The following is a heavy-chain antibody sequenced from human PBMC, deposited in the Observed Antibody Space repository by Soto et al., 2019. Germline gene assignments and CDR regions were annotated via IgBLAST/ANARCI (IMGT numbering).Heavy chain of an antibody. CDR2: IYTSGST. Sequence: SETLSLTCTVSGGSISSYYWSWIRQPAGKGLEWIGRIYTSGSTNYNPSLKSRVTMSVDTSKNQFSLKLSSVTAADTAVYYCARDFYDFWRGPNWFDPWGQGTLVTVSS. V-gene: IGHV4-4*07. CDR3: ARDFYDFWRGPNWFDP. J-gene: IGHJ5*02. CDR1: GGSISSYY. D-gene: IGHD3-3*01.